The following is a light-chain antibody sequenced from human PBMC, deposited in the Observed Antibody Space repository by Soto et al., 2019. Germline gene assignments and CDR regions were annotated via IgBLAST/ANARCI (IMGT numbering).Light chain of an antibody. V-gene: IGKV3-11*01. CDR1: QSVSNNY. J-gene: IGKJ4*01. CDR3: QQRSSWPPT. CDR2: DAS. Sequence: EVVMTQSPATLSVSPGERVTLSCRASQSVSNNYLAWYQQKPGQAPRLLIYDASNRATGIPARFSGSGSGTDFTLTISSLEPEDFAVYYCQQRSSWPPTFGGGTKVDIK.